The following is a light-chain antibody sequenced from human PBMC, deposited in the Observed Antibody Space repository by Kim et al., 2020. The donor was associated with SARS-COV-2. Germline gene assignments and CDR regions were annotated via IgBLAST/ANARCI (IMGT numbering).Light chain of an antibody. CDR2: GKN. CDR1: SLRNYY. CDR3: NIWDSSSNQQV. J-gene: IGLJ3*02. Sequence: SSELTQDPAVSVALGQTVRIACQGDSLRNYYVGWYQQKPGQAPVVVFHGKNNRPSGIPDRFSGPSSGNTASLTITGAQGEDEADYYCNIWDSSSNQQVFG. V-gene: IGLV3-19*01.